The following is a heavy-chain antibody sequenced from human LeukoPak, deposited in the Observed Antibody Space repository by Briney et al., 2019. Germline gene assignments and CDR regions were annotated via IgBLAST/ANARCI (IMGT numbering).Heavy chain of an antibody. Sequence: KVSCKASGGTFSSYAISWVRQAPGQGLEWMGRIIPILGIANYAQKFQGRVTITADKSTSTAYMELSSLRSEDTAVYYCARDRVPANNYYDSQWGQGTLVTVSS. CDR1: GGTFSSYA. V-gene: IGHV1-69*04. CDR3: ARDRVPANNYYDSQ. D-gene: IGHD3-22*01. CDR2: IIPILGIA. J-gene: IGHJ4*02.